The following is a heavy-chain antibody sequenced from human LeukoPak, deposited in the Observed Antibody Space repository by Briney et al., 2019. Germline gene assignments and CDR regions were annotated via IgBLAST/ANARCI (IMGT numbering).Heavy chain of an antibody. V-gene: IGHV6-1*01. J-gene: IGHJ3*02. Sequence: SQTLSLTCAISGDSVSSNNAAWNWIRQSPLRGLEWLGRTYYRSKWYNEYAISVKSRITINPDTSKNQFSLRMNSVTPEDTAVYYCAREVTGTCAFDIWGLGTMVTVSS. CDR1: GDSVSSNNAA. D-gene: IGHD1-7*01. CDR2: TYYRSKWYN. CDR3: AREVTGTCAFDI.